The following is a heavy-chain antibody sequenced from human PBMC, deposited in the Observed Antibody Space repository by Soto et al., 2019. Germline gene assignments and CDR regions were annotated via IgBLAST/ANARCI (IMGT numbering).Heavy chain of an antibody. D-gene: IGHD5-12*01. CDR3: ASDSGYETYYYGVDV. J-gene: IGHJ6*02. CDR2: INPSGGST. CDR1: GYTFTSYY. Sequence: QVQLVQSGAEVKKPGASVKVSCKASGYTFTSYYMHWVRQAPGQGLEWMGIINPSGGSTSYAQKFQGRVTMIRDTSTSTVYMELSSLRSEDTAVYYCASDSGYETYYYGVDVWGQGTTVTVSS. V-gene: IGHV1-46*01.